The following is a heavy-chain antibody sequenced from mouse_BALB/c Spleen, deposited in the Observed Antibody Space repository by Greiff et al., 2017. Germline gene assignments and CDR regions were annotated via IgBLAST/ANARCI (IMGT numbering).Heavy chain of an antibody. Sequence: EVQLLESGPSLVKPSQTLSLTCSVTGDSITSGYWNWIRKFPGNKLEYMGYISYSGSTYYNPSLKCRISITRDTSKNQYYLQLNSVTTEDTATYYCARGVRRGNAMDYWGQGTSVTVSS. V-gene: IGHV3-8*02. CDR2: ISYSGST. CDR3: ARGVRRGNAMDY. D-gene: IGHD2-14*01. CDR1: GDSITSGY. J-gene: IGHJ4*01.